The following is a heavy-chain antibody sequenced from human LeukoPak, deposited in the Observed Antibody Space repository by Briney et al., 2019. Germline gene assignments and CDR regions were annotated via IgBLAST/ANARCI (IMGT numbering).Heavy chain of an antibody. CDR1: GFTFSTYW. V-gene: IGHV3-7*01. Sequence: GGSLRLSCAASGFTFSTYWMSWVRQAPGKGLEWVATIKQDGSEIYYMDSVRGRFTISRDNAQNSLYLQMNSLRAEDTAVYYCARDRWFGEARRFDYWGQGTLVTVSS. CDR2: IKQDGSEI. D-gene: IGHD3-10*01. J-gene: IGHJ4*02. CDR3: ARDRWFGEARRFDY.